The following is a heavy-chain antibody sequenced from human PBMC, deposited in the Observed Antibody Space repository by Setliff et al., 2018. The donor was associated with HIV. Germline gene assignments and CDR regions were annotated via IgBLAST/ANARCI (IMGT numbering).Heavy chain of an antibody. CDR3: ASTTATLDY. J-gene: IGHJ4*02. V-gene: IGHV3-15*01. CDR2: IKSKIDGETT. CDR1: GFTFNYAW. D-gene: IGHD5-18*01. Sequence: GGSLRLSCATSGFTFNYAWMGWVRQAPGKGLEWVGRIKSKIDGETTDYAAPVKGRFTISRDNAKNSLYLQMSSLRAEDTAVYYCASTTATLDYWGQGTLVTVSS.